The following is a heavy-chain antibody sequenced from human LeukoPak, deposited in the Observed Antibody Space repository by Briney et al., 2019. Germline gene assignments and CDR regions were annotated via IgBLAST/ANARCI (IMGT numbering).Heavy chain of an antibody. J-gene: IGHJ4*02. Sequence: PSETLSLTCTVSGGSISSGGYYWSWIRQPPGKGLEWIGYIYYSGSTNYNPSLKSRVTISVDTSKNQFSLKLSSVTAADTAVYYCARVGGRVGDFDYWGQGTLVTVSS. V-gene: IGHV4-61*08. CDR2: IYYSGST. CDR3: ARVGGRVGDFDY. CDR1: GGSISSGGYY. D-gene: IGHD1-26*01.